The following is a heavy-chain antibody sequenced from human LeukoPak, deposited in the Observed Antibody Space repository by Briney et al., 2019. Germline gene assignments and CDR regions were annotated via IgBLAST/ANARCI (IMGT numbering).Heavy chain of an antibody. CDR2: IYYSGST. CDR3: ARVYYYYYYMDV. V-gene: IGHV4-59*01. J-gene: IGHJ6*03. Sequence: SETLSLTCTVSGGSISSYYWSWIRQPPGKGQEWIGYIYYSGSTNYNPSLKSRVTISVDTSKNQFSLKLSSVTAADAAVYYCARVYYYYYYMDVWGKGTTVTVSS. CDR1: GGSISSYY.